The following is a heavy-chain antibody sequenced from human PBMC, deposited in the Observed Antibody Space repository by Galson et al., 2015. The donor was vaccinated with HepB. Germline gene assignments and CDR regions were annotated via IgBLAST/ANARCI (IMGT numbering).Heavy chain of an antibody. CDR3: AKGDGFGVVEYYYYGIDV. CDR2: ISYDGSKV. CDR1: GFIFSSFA. Sequence: SLRLSCAASGFIFSSFAMHWVRQAPGQGLEWVAVISYDGSKVYYADSVKGRFTTSRDNPRNTLNLQMNSLRAEDTAVYYCAKGDGFGVVEYYYYGIDVWGQGTTVTVS. D-gene: IGHD3-3*01. V-gene: IGHV3-30*14. J-gene: IGHJ6*02.